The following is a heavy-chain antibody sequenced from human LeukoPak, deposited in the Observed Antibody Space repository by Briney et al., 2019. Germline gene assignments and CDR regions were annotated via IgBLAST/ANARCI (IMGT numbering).Heavy chain of an antibody. CDR2: ISGSAGTT. J-gene: IGHJ4*02. D-gene: IGHD6-19*01. Sequence: GGSLRLSCAASGFTFSTYAMSWVRQAPGTGLGWVSAISGSAGTTYFADSVRGRFTISRENSKNTLYLHMNNVRAEDSAVYYCANLGGSGWYVRYWGQGTLVTVSS. V-gene: IGHV3-23*01. CDR1: GFTFSTYA. CDR3: ANLGGSGWYVRY.